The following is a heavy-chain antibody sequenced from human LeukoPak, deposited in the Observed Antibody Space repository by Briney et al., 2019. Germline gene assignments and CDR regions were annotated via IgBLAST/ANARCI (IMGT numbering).Heavy chain of an antibody. CDR1: GYTFTSYG. D-gene: IGHD6-13*01. CDR2: ISAYNGNT. CDR3: AREGAAAGYYYYYMDV. J-gene: IGHJ6*03. V-gene: IGHV1-18*01. Sequence: ASVKVSCKASGYTFTSYGISWVRQAPGQGLEWMGWISAYNGNTNYAQKLQGRVTMTTDTSTSTAYMELRSLRSDDTAVYYCAREGAAAGYYYYYMDVWGKGTTVTVSS.